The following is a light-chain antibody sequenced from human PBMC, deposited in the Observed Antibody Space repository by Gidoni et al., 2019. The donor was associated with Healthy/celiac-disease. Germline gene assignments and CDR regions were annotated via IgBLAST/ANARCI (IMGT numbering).Light chain of an antibody. CDR3: MQALQTPLT. V-gene: IGKV2-28*01. Sequence: GEPAPISCRSSQSLLHSNGYNYLDWYLQKPGQSPQLLIYLGSNRASGVPDRFSGSGSGTDFTLKISRVEAEDVGVYYCMQALQTPLTFGPGTKVDIK. CDR1: QSLLHSNGYNY. J-gene: IGKJ3*01. CDR2: LGS.